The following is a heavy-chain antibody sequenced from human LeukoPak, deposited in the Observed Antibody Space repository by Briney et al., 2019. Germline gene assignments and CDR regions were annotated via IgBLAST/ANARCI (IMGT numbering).Heavy chain of an antibody. CDR2: ISSNGDNT. J-gene: IGHJ6*02. D-gene: IGHD6-25*01. CDR1: GFTFRNYA. V-gene: IGHV3-64D*09. Sequence: PGGSLRLSCSASGFTFRNYAMHWVRQAPGKGLEYVSPISSNGDNTNYAESLKGRFTISRDNSKNTLYLQMSSLRAEDTAVYYCVKGAAATPLGYGMDVWGQGTTVTVSS. CDR3: VKGAAATPLGYGMDV.